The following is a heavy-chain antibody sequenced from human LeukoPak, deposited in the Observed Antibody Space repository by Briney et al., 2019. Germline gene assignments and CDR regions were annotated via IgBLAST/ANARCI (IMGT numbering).Heavy chain of an antibody. CDR3: ARDADYYGPGMDGDFAH. Sequence: GESLTPTCTVAGLTISNNFMGWVRQPAGKGLEWVSLIYTGGSTYSADSVKGRFTISRDNSKNKLPLQMNTLRAEDPAVYYCARDADYYGPGMDGDFAHWGEGALVTLSS. J-gene: IGHJ1*01. V-gene: IGHV3-66*01. CDR2: IYTGGST. CDR1: GLTISNNF. D-gene: IGHD3-10*01.